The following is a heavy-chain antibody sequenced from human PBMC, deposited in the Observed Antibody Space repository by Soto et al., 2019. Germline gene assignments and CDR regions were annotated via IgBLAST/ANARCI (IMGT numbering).Heavy chain of an antibody. V-gene: IGHV5-10-1*01. CDR1: GDRFASYG. CDR3: ARLTTTVLIAF. CDR2: IDASDSDT. D-gene: IGHD4-17*01. J-gene: IGHJ1*01. Sequence: ESLKICWGNSGDRFASYGSNWLRQKPGKGLEWMGRIDASDSDTEFNPSFQGHVTMSVDTSLSAAYLQWSSLKASDTAIYYCARLTTTVLIAFWGQGTLVTVSS.